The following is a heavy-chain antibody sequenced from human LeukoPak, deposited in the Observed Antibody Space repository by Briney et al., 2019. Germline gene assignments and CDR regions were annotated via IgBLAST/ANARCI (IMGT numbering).Heavy chain of an antibody. Sequence: ASVKLSCKASGYTFTRFAISWVRQAPGQGLEWMGWISTYNGNTNYAQKYQGRVTMTTDTSTSTAYMELRSLTSDDTALFYCAREDGSGYYSYWGQGTLVTVSS. CDR1: GYTFTRFA. CDR3: AREDGSGYYSY. V-gene: IGHV1-18*01. D-gene: IGHD3-22*01. J-gene: IGHJ4*02. CDR2: ISTYNGNT.